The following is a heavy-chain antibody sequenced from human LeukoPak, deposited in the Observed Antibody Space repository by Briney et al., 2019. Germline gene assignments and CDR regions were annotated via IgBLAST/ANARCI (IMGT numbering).Heavy chain of an antibody. V-gene: IGHV3-21*01. J-gene: IGHJ4*02. CDR3: ARDPGYFVFYFDY. D-gene: IGHD3-9*01. Sequence: GGSLRLSCAASGFTFSSYSTNWVRQTPGKGLEWVSSISSDSSYIYYADSMKGRFTISRDNAKDSLSLQINSLRAEDTAVYYCARDPGYFVFYFDYWGQGILVTVSS. CDR2: ISSDSSYI. CDR1: GFTFSSYS.